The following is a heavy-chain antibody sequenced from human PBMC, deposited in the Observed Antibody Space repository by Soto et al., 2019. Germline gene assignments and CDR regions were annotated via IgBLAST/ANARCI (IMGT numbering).Heavy chain of an antibody. CDR2: IWFDGSRK. V-gene: IGHV3-33*01. Sequence: QVQLVESGGGVVQPGRSLRLSCEASGFTFSNYGMHWVRQAPGKGLECVAVIWFDGSRKYYSDSVKGRFSISRDNSKNTLYLEMNTLRAEDTAFAYCARDPSEFGDSYVDLWGHGTVVAASS. J-gene: IGHJ5*01. D-gene: IGHD2-21*02. CDR1: GFTFSNYG. CDR3: ARDPSEFGDSYVDL.